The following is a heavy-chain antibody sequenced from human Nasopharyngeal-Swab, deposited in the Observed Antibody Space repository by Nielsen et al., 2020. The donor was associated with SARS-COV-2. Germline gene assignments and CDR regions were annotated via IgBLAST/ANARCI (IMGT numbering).Heavy chain of an antibody. CDR2: ISTSGNTV. J-gene: IGHJ6*04. CDR3: ARDRWSGGIVVVPAAKDV. Sequence: PGKGLGWLSYISTSGNTVYYAESVKGRFTIYRDNAENSLYLQMNSLRDEDTAVYYCARDRWSGGIVVVPAAKDVWGKGTTVTVSS. D-gene: IGHD2-2*01. V-gene: IGHV3-48*02.